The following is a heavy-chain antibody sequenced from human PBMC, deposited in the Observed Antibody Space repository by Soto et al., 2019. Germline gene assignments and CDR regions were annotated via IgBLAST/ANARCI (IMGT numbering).Heavy chain of an antibody. J-gene: IGHJ6*03. CDR1: GFTFSSYS. D-gene: IGHD2-15*01. CDR2: ISSSSSTI. CDR3: ARERCSGGSFYHAPDSYYYYHYMDV. Sequence: PGGSLRLSCAASGFTFSSYSMNWVRQAPGKGLEWVSYISSSSSTIYYADSVKGRFTISRDNAKNSLYLQMNSLRAEDTAVYYCARERCSGGSFYHAPDSYYYYHYMDVWGKGTTVTVSS. V-gene: IGHV3-48*01.